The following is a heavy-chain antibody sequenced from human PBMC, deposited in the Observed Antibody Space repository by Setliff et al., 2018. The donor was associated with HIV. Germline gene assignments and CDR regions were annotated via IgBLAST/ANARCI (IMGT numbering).Heavy chain of an antibody. CDR1: GFTFRNAW. V-gene: IGHV3-15*01. J-gene: IGHJ6*03. CDR2: IKSKGDGGTT. Sequence: GGSVRLSCGASGFTFRNAWMNWVRQAPGKGLEWVGRIKSKGDGGTTDFVAPVKGRITISRDDSKNTLYLQMDSLRTEDTAVYYCARGRLLWSGSYYYYYMDVWGKGTTVTVSS. CDR3: ARGRLLWSGSYYYYYMDV. D-gene: IGHD3-10*01.